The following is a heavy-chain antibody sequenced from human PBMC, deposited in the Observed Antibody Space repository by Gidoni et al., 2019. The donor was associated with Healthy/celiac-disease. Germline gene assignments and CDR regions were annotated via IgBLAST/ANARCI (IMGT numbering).Heavy chain of an antibody. V-gene: IGHV5-10-1*01. D-gene: IGHD2-15*01. CDR3: ARHPIVVVVAATPEGWFDP. CDR1: GYSFTSYW. Sequence: EVQLVQSGAEAKKPGESLRISCKGSGYSFTSYWISWVRQMPGKGLEWMGRIDPSDSYTNYSPSFQGHVTISADKSISTAYLQWSSLKASDTAMYYCARHPIVVVVAATPEGWFDPWGQGTLVTVSS. CDR2: IDPSDSYT. J-gene: IGHJ5*02.